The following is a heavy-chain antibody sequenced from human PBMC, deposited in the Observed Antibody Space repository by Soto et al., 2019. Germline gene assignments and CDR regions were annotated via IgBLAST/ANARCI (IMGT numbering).Heavy chain of an antibody. V-gene: IGHV1-3*01. Sequence: ASVKVSCKASGYTFTSYAMHWVRQAPGQRLEWMGWINAGNGNTKYSQKFQGRVTITRDTSASTAYMELSSLRSEDTAVYYCARCDDSSGYDVHPGAFAYWGQGTFVTVSS. J-gene: IGHJ4*02. CDR1: GYTFTSYA. CDR3: ARCDDSSGYDVHPGAFAY. D-gene: IGHD3-22*01. CDR2: INAGNGNT.